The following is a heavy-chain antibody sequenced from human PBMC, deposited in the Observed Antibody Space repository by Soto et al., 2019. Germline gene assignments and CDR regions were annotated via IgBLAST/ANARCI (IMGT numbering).Heavy chain of an antibody. J-gene: IGHJ4*02. CDR3: ATDFDDGITFGGVIVS. Sequence: ASVKVSCKVSGYTLTELSMHWVRQAPGKGLEWMGGFDPEDGETIYAQKFQGRVTMTEDTSTDTAYMELSSLRSEDTAVYYCATDFDDGITFGGVIVSWGQGTLVTVSS. CDR1: GYTLTELS. V-gene: IGHV1-24*01. CDR2: FDPEDGET. D-gene: IGHD3-16*02.